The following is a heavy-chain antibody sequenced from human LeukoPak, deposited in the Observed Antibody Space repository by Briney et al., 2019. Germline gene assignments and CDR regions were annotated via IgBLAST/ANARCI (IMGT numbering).Heavy chain of an antibody. CDR3: VREYSSSSGRAFDM. Sequence: GGSLRLSCAASGFTFSSYWMHWVRQAPGKGLVWVSRISTDGSSTNSADSVKGRLTISRDNAKNTLYLQMNSLRAEDTAVYYCVREYSSSSGRAFDMWGQGTMVTV. CDR1: GFTFSSYW. J-gene: IGHJ3*02. CDR2: ISTDGSST. D-gene: IGHD6-6*01. V-gene: IGHV3-74*01.